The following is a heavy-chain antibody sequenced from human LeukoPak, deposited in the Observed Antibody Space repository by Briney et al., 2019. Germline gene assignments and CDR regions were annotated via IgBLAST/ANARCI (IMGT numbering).Heavy chain of an antibody. Sequence: PSETLSLTCTVSGASISSGGYYWNWIRQHPGKGLEWIGYIYYSGSTYYNPSLKSRVTISVDTSKNQFSLKLSSVTAADTAVYYCAGRDRDGYSDFDYWGQGTLVTVSS. D-gene: IGHD5-24*01. CDR1: GASISSGGYY. J-gene: IGHJ4*02. CDR2: IYYSGST. CDR3: AGRDRDGYSDFDY. V-gene: IGHV4-31*03.